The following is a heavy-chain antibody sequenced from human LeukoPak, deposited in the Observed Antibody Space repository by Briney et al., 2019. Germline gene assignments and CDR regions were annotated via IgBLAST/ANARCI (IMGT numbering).Heavy chain of an antibody. J-gene: IGHJ5*02. V-gene: IGHV3-33*01. CDR1: GFAFSHYG. Sequence: GGSLRLSCAASGFAFSHYGMHWVRQGPGKGLEWVAVIWPDGNIQYYADSVKGRFTISRDNSRDTVHLQMNDLRGDDLAVYYCARHNNDWGWDTWGQGVQVTVSS. CDR2: IWPDGNIQ. CDR3: ARHNNDWGWDT. D-gene: IGHD2-8*02.